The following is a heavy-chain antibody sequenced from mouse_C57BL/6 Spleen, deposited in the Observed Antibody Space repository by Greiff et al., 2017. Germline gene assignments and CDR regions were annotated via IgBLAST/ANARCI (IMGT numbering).Heavy chain of an antibody. D-gene: IGHD2-3*01. CDR1: GFTFSDYY. V-gene: IGHV5-16*01. J-gene: IGHJ1*03. Sequence: EVMLVESEGGLVQPGSSMKLSCTASGFTFSDYYMAWVRQVPEKGLEWVANINYDGSSTYYLDSLKSRFIISRDNAKNILYLQMSSLKSEDTATYYCARMRDDGYYDWYFDVWGTGTTVTVSS. CDR3: ARMRDDGYYDWYFDV. CDR2: INYDGSST.